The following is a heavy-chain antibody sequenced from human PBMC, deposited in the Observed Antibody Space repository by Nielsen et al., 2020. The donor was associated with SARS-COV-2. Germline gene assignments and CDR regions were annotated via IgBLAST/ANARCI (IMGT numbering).Heavy chain of an antibody. Sequence: GGSLRLSCAASGFTFSRYWMHWVRQAPGKGLVWVSRSSSDGSSTFYADSVKGRFIISRDNAENTLFLQMHSLRVEDTGVYYCASVYASLQGAPPAGHYRDYYYMDVWGKGTTVTVSS. CDR1: GFTFSRYW. D-gene: IGHD4-11*01. CDR3: ASVYASLQGAPPAGHYRDYYYMDV. V-gene: IGHV3-74*01. CDR2: SSSDGSST. J-gene: IGHJ6*03.